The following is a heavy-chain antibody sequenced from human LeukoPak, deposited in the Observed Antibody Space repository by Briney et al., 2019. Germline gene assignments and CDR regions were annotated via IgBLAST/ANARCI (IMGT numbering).Heavy chain of an antibody. CDR3: ARVFAWCMDV. J-gene: IGHJ6*03. CDR2: NTYGGIT. CDR1: GGPISTYY. Sequence: PSETLSLTCTVSGGPISTYYWSWIRQPPGKELEWIGYNTYGGITNYNPSLKRRSTIPVDTSKNQFSRKLSSVTAPDPAVYYCARVFAWCMDVWGKGTTVTVSS. D-gene: IGHD2-8*01. V-gene: IGHV4-59*01.